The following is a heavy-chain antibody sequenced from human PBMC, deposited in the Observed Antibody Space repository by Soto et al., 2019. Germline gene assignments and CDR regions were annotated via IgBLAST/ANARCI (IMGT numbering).Heavy chain of an antibody. CDR3: ARGGASSKWFDP. Sequence: KASETLSLTCTVSGGSISSDASFWSWIRQLPGKGPEWIAFISYSGTTSYNPSLRSRVTISADTSKSQFSLNLSSVTAADTAVYCCARGGASSKWFDPWGQGILVTVSS. J-gene: IGHJ5*02. V-gene: IGHV4-31*03. CDR1: GGSISSDASF. CDR2: ISYSGTT. D-gene: IGHD2-15*01.